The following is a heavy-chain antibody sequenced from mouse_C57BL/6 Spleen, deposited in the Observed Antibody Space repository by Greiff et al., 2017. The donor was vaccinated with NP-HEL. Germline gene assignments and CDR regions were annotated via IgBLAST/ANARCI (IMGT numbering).Heavy chain of an antibody. CDR2: FHPYNDDT. V-gene: IGHV1-47*01. CDR1: GYTFTTYP. Sequence: QVQLQQSGAELVKPGASVKMSCKASGYTFTTYPIEWMKQNHGKSLEGIGNFHPYNDDTKYNEKFKGKATLTVEKSSSTVYLELSRLTSDDSAVYYCAKGTFGSNYWYFDVWGTGTTVTVSS. CDR3: AKGTFGSNYWYFDV. D-gene: IGHD1-1*01. J-gene: IGHJ1*03.